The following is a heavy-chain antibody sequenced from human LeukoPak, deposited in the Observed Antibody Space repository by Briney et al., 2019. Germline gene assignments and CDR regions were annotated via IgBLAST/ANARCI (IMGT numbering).Heavy chain of an antibody. CDR1: GFTFRTSW. V-gene: IGHV3-7*01. Sequence: GGSLRLSCAASGFTFRTSWVDWVRQAPGKGLEWVANIKEDGSETHYVDSAKGRFTISRDNARSSLYLQMDSLRVEDTAIYYCSRSLNYWGQGTLVTVSS. CDR3: SRSLNY. CDR2: IKEDGSET. J-gene: IGHJ4*02.